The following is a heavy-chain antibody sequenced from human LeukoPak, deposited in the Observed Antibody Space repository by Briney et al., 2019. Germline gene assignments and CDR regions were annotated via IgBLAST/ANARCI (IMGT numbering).Heavy chain of an antibody. CDR2: ISYDGSNK. CDR1: GFTFSSYG. V-gene: IGHV3-30*03. J-gene: IGHJ3*02. CDR3: ARAGYCSSTSCYVDAFDI. D-gene: IGHD2-2*01. Sequence: PGGSLRLSCAASGFTFSSYGMHWVRQAPGKGLEWVAVISYDGSNKYYADSVKGRFTISRDNSKNTLYLQMNSLRAEDTAVYYCARAGYCSSTSCYVDAFDIWGQGTMVTVSS.